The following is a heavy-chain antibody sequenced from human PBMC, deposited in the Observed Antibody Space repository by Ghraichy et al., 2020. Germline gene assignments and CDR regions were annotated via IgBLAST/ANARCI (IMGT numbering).Heavy chain of an antibody. Sequence: GGSLRLSCAASGFTFSSYAMSWVRQAPGKGLEWVSAISGSGGSTYYADSVKGRFTISRDNSKNTLYLQMNSLRAEDTAVYYCAKDRLRFLEWLSFDYWGQGTLVTVSS. CDR2: ISGSGGST. CDR1: GFTFSSYA. J-gene: IGHJ4*02. V-gene: IGHV3-23*01. D-gene: IGHD3-3*01. CDR3: AKDRLRFLEWLSFDY.